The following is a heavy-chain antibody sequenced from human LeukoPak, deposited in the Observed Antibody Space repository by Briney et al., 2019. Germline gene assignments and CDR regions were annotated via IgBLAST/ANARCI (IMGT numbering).Heavy chain of an antibody. Sequence: GGSLRLSCAASGFTVSSNYMTWVRQAPGKGLVWVSRINSDGSSTSYADSVKGRFTISRDNAKNTLYLQMNSLRAEDTAVYYCARKGEYSSSWFYFDYWGQGTLVTVSS. CDR3: ARKGEYSSSWFYFDY. J-gene: IGHJ4*02. V-gene: IGHV3-74*01. CDR2: INSDGSST. D-gene: IGHD6-13*01. CDR1: GFTVSSNY.